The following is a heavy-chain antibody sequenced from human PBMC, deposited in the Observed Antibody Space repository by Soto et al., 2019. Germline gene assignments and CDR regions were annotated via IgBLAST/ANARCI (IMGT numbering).Heavy chain of an antibody. CDR1: GGTFSSYA. J-gene: IGHJ4*02. Sequence: ASVKVSCKASGGTFSSYAISWVRQAPGQGLEWMGGIIPIFGTANYAQKFQGRVTITADESTSTAYMELSSLRSEDTAVYYCARRSSSWYLGSYFDYWGQGTLVTVSS. D-gene: IGHD6-13*01. V-gene: IGHV1-69*13. CDR3: ARRSSSWYLGSYFDY. CDR2: IIPIFGTA.